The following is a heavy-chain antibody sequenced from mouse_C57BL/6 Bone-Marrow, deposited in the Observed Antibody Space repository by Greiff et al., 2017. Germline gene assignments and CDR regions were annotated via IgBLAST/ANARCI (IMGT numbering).Heavy chain of an antibody. CDR2: IFPGSGST. J-gene: IGHJ3*01. Sequence: VQLQQSGPELVKPGASVKISCKASGYTFTDYYINWVKQRPGQGLEWIGWIFPGSGSTYYNEKFKGQATLTVDKSSSTAYMLLSSLTSEDSAVYFCARRWYDGSSQFAYWGQGTLVTVSA. V-gene: IGHV1-75*01. CDR3: ARRWYDGSSQFAY. D-gene: IGHD1-1*01. CDR1: GYTFTDYY.